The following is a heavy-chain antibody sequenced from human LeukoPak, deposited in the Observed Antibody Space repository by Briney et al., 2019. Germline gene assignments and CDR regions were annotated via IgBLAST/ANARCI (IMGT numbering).Heavy chain of an antibody. CDR3: ARDPPSGYDSPGD. D-gene: IGHD3-22*01. V-gene: IGHV3-7*01. CDR2: IKQDGSEK. CDR1: GFTFGDTW. J-gene: IGHJ4*02. Sequence: GSLRLSCAASGFTFGDTWMNWVRQVPGQGLEWVANIKQDGSEKFYVASVKGRFTISRDNGKSSLYLQMNSLRAEDTAAYYCARDPPSGYDSPGDWGQGTLVTVSS.